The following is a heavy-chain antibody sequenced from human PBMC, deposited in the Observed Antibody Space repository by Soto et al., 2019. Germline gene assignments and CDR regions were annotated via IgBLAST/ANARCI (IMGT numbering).Heavy chain of an antibody. V-gene: IGHV3-11*06. CDR1: GFTFSDYY. CDR3: ARDEKYGGDYVSGVDY. CDR2: ISSSSSYT. Sequence: QVQLVESGGGLVKPGGSLRLSCAASGFTFSDYYMSWIRQAPGKGLEWVSYISSSSSYTNYADSVKGRFTISRDNAKNSLYLQMNSLGAEDTAVYYCARDEKYGGDYVSGVDYWGQGTLVTVSS. J-gene: IGHJ4*02. D-gene: IGHD4-17*01.